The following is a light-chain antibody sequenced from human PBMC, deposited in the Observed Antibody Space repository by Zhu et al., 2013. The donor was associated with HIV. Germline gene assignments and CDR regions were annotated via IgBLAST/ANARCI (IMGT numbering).Light chain of an antibody. CDR3: QSYDSTLSGVV. J-gene: IGLJ2*01. CDR1: SSNIGTNY. V-gene: IGLV1-47*01. Sequence: QSVLTQPPSASGPPGQRVTISCSGGSSNIGTNYVYWYQQLPGTAPKVLIYRDDQRPSGVPDRFSASKSGTSASLAITGLQAEDEADYYCQSYDSTLSGVVFGGGTKLTVL. CDR2: RDD.